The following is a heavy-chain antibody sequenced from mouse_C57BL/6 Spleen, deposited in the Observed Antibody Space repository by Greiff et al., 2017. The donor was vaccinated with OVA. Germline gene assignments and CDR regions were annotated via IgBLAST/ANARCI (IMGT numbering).Heavy chain of an antibody. CDR3: ARTPLWGNYFEY. CDR1: GYTFTSYW. Sequence: QVQLQQPGAELVKPGASVKLSCKASGYTFTSYWMHWVKQRPGQGLEWIGMIHPNSGSTNYNEKFKSKATLTVDKSSSTAYMQLSSLTSEDSAVYYCARTPLWGNYFEYWGQGTTLTVSS. CDR2: IHPNSGST. V-gene: IGHV1-64*01. J-gene: IGHJ2*01. D-gene: IGHD1-1*02.